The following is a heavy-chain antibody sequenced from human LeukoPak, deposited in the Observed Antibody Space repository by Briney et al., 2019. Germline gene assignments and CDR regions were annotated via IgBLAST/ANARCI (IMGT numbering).Heavy chain of an antibody. CDR2: INHSGST. CDR3: ARGRGGYYYYYYMDV. CDR1: GGSFGVYY. Sequence: SETLSLTCAVYGGSFGVYYWSWIRQPPGKGLEWIGEINHSGSTNYNPSLKNRVTILVDTSKNQFSLKLSSVTAADTAVYYCARGRGGYYYYYYMDVWGKGTTVTVSS. D-gene: IGHD2-15*01. J-gene: IGHJ6*03. V-gene: IGHV4-34*01.